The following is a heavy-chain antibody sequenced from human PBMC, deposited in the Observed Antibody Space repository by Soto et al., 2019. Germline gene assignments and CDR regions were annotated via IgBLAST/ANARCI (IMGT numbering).Heavy chain of an antibody. J-gene: IGHJ4*02. V-gene: IGHV4-4*02. CDR3: ARGPGWLGHRSYYFDY. CDR2: IYHSGST. D-gene: IGHD6-19*01. Sequence: QVQLQESGPGLVKPSGTLSLTCAVSGGSISSSNWWSWVRQPPGKGVEWIGEIYHSGSTNYNPSLKSRVTISVDHSKNHFSLKLSSVTAADTAVYYCARGPGWLGHRSYYFDYWGQGTLVTVSS. CDR1: GGSISSSNW.